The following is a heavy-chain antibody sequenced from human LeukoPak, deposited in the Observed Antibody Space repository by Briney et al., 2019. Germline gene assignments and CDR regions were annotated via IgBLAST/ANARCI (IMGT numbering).Heavy chain of an antibody. CDR3: ARHGYPHYYDSSGPIHFDY. Sequence: ASVKVSCKASGYTFTSYDINWVRQAPGQGLEWMGWMNPNSGNTGYAQKFQGRVTMTRNTSISTAYMELSSLRSEDTAVYYCARHGYPHYYDSSGPIHFDYWGQGTLVTVSS. V-gene: IGHV1-8*01. CDR2: MNPNSGNT. CDR1: GYTFTSYD. J-gene: IGHJ4*02. D-gene: IGHD3-22*01.